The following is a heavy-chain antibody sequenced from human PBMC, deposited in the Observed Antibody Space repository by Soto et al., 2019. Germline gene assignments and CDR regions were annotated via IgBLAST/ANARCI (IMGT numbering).Heavy chain of an antibody. CDR1: GFTFSMSA. CDR2: TGLNGRTT. D-gene: IGHD6-6*01. J-gene: IGHJ4*02. V-gene: IGHV3-23*01. CDR3: ATVHSTSRSFDY. Sequence: GGSLRLSCAASGFTFSMSAMSWVRQAPGKGLEWVSTTGLNGRTTYYADSVKGRFTVSRDNSKNTLDLQMNSLRAEDTAVYYCATVHSTSRSFDYWGQGTLVTVSS.